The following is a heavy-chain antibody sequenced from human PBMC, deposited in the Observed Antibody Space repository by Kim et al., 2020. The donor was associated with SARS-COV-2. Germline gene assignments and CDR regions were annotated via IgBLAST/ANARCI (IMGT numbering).Heavy chain of an antibody. J-gene: IGHJ2*01. Sequence: GGSLRLSCAASGFTFSNSDMTWVRQGPGKGLERVSVISVTGTNTYYADSVKGRFTISRANFRNTLYLQMDSLGAEATDVYYCAKVGRSNSWY. CDR1: GFTFSNSD. D-gene: IGHD1-26*01. V-gene: IGHV3-23*01. CDR3: AKVGRSNSWY. CDR2: ISVTGTNT.